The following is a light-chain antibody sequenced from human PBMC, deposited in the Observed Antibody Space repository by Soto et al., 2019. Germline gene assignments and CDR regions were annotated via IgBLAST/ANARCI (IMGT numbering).Light chain of an antibody. CDR1: SSDIGIYKY. CDR3: SSYTSTNTRL. CDR2: EVS. V-gene: IGLV2-14*01. J-gene: IGLJ1*01. Sequence: QSALTQPASVSGSPGQSIAISCTGSSSDIGIYKYVSWYQQHPGKVPKLMIYEVSNRPSGISNRFSGSKSGNTASLTISGLQAEDDADYYCSSYTSTNTRLFGTGTKLTVL.